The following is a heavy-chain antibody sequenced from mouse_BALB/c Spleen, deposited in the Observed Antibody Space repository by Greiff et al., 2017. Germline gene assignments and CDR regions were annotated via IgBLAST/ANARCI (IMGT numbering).Heavy chain of an antibody. V-gene: IGHV2-9*02. CDR3: ARGDRYEGYYYAMDY. CDR1: GFSLTSYG. Sequence: VQLVESGPGLVAPSQSLSITCTVSGFSLTSYGVHWVRQPPGKGLEWLGVIWAGGSTNYNSALMSRLSISKDNSKSQVFLKMNSLQTDDTAMYYCARGDRYEGYYYAMDYWGQGTSVTVSS. CDR2: IWAGGST. J-gene: IGHJ4*01. D-gene: IGHD2-14*01.